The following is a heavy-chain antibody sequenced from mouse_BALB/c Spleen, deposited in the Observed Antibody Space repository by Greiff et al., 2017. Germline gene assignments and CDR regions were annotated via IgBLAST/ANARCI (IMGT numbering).Heavy chain of an antibody. Sequence: EVMLVESGGGLVQPGGSRKLSCAASGFTFSSFGMHWVRQAPEKGLEWVAYISSGSSTIYYADTVKGRFTISRDNPKNTLFLQMTSLRSEDTAMYYCARGGSRDYWGQGTTLTVSS. CDR1: GFTFSSFG. CDR3: ARGGSRDY. D-gene: IGHD1-1*01. CDR2: ISSGSSTI. V-gene: IGHV5-17*02. J-gene: IGHJ2*01.